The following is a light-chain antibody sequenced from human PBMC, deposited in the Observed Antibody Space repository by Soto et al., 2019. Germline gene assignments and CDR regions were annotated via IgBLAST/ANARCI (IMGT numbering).Light chain of an antibody. CDR3: MQAIQSPRT. Sequence: VLTQSPLSLPVTPGEPASISCRCRQSLLHSNGNIYLDWYLQKPGQSPQLLIYLGSIGASGGPDRFSGSGSGTDFTPIITRVEAEDVGRYYCMQAIQSPRTFGRGTKVEI. CDR1: QSLLHSNGNIY. V-gene: IGKV2-28*01. J-gene: IGKJ1*01. CDR2: LGS.